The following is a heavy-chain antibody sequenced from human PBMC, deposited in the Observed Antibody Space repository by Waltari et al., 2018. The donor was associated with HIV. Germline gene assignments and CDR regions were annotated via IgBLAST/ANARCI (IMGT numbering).Heavy chain of an antibody. Sequence: CAASGFTFSSYWMSWVRKAPGKGLEWVANIKQDGSEKYYVDSVKGRFTISRDSAKNSLYLQMNSLRAEDTAVYYCARESPSFWSDYEVRKFDFWGQGTLVTVSS. V-gene: IGHV3-7*01. J-gene: IGHJ4*02. CDR3: ARESPSFWSDYEVRKFDF. CDR1: GFTFSSYW. D-gene: IGHD3-3*01. CDR2: IKQDGSEK.